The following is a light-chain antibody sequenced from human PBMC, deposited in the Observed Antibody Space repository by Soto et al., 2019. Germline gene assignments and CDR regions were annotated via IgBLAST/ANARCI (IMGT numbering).Light chain of an antibody. V-gene: IGKV3-20*01. CDR1: QSVGSSD. J-gene: IGKJ1*01. Sequence: EIVLTQSPGTLSLSRGERATLSCRASQSVGSSDLAWYQQKPGQAPRLLIYGASSRATGIPDRFSGSGSGTDFTLTISSLEPEDFAVYYCQQYGSSPRTFGQGTKVDIK. CDR2: GAS. CDR3: QQYGSSPRT.